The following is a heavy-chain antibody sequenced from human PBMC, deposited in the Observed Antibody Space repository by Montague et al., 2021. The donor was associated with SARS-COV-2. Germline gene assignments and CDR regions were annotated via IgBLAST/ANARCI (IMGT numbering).Heavy chain of an antibody. CDR3: AKVLYYDNSGGVFDS. D-gene: IGHD3-22*01. J-gene: IGHJ4*02. Sequence: GSLRLSCAASGFTFINSPMSWVRQAPGKGLEWVSIIYGGETNTFFADSVKGRFSMSRDNTGNTVSLQMNNLRADDTAIYYCAKVLYYDNSGGVFDSWGQGALVTVSS. CDR2: IYGGETNT. V-gene: IGHV3-23*03. CDR1: GFTFINSP.